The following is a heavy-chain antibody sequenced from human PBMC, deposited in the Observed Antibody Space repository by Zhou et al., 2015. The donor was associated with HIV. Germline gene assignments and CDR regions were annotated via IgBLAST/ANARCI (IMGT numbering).Heavy chain of an antibody. D-gene: IGHD3-3*01. J-gene: IGHJ5*02. CDR2: IIPILGIA. CDR3: ARDHVPYYDFWSGYTGVGNWFDP. CDR1: GGTFSSYT. Sequence: QVQLVQSGAEVKKPGSSVKVSCKASGGTFSSYTISWVRQAPGQGLEWMGRIIPILGIANYAQKFQGRVTITADKSTSTAYMELSSLRSEDTAVYYCARDHVPYYDFWSGYTGVGNWFDPWGQGTLVTVSS. V-gene: IGHV1-69*08.